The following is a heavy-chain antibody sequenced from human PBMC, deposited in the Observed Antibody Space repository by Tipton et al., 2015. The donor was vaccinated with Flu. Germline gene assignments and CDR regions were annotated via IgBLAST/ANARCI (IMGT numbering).Heavy chain of an antibody. J-gene: IGHJ4*02. Sequence: QVQLVQSGAEVKKPGSSVKVSCKASGGTFSSYSISWVRQAPGQGLEWMGRVIPISATTNYAQRFQGRVNIMPDESGSTAYMELSSLRSEDTAVYYCVRHDTYDDILAGPFDHWGQGTLVTVSS. CDR2: VIPISATT. CDR3: VRHDTYDDILAGPFDH. CDR1: GGTFSSYS. D-gene: IGHD3-9*01. V-gene: IGHV1-69*18.